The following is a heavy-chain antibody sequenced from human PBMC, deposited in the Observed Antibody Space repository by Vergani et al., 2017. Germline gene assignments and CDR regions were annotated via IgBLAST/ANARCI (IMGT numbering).Heavy chain of an antibody. V-gene: IGHV4-38-2*01. J-gene: IGHJ3*02. CDR3: ASVGYCSSTSCYAFDI. Sequence: QVQLQESGPGLVKPSETLSLTCAVSGYSISSGYYWGWIRQPPGKGLEWIGSIYHSGSTYYNPSLKSRVTISVDTSKNQFSLKLNSVTAADTAVYYCASVGYCSSTSCYAFDIWGQGTMVTVSS. CDR2: IYHSGST. D-gene: IGHD2-2*01. CDR1: GYSISSGYY.